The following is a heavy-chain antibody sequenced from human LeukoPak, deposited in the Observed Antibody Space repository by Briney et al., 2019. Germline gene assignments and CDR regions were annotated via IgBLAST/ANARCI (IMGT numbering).Heavy chain of an antibody. CDR3: ARRLGDYYYYGMDV. D-gene: IGHD4-11*01. Sequence: GGSLRLSCAASGFTFSSYWMSWVHQAPGKGLEWVANIKQDGSEKYYVDSVKGRFTISRDNAKNSLYLQMNSLRAEDTAVYYCARRLGDYYYYGMDVWGKGTTVTVSS. CDR1: GFTFSSYW. CDR2: IKQDGSEK. J-gene: IGHJ6*04. V-gene: IGHV3-7*03.